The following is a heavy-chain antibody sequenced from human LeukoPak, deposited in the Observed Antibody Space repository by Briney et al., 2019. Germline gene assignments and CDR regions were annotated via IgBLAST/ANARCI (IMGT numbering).Heavy chain of an antibody. D-gene: IGHD3-22*01. Sequence: PGGSLRLSCAASGFTFSNYAMSWVRQAPGKGLGWVSAISGSASSTYHADSVKGRFTISRDNSKNTLYLQMNSLRAEDTAVYYCANVDPHYYDSSGYYYWGQGTLVTVSS. V-gene: IGHV3-23*01. J-gene: IGHJ4*02. CDR2: ISGSASST. CDR1: GFTFSNYA. CDR3: ANVDPHYYDSSGYYY.